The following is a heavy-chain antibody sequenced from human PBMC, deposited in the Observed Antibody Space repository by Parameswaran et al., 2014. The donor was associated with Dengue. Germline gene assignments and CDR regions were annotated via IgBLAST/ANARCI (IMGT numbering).Heavy chain of an antibody. CDR3: ARALGALDAFDI. J-gene: IGHJ3*02. Sequence: VRQMPGKGLEWVSSISSSSTYIYQADSMKGRFTISRDNAKNSLYLQMNSLRAEDTAVYYCARALGALDAFDIWGQGTMVTVSS. V-gene: IGHV3-21*01. CDR2: ISSSSTYI. D-gene: IGHD1-26*01.